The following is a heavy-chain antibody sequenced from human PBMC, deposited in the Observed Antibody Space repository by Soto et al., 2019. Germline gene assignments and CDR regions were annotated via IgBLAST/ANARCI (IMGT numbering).Heavy chain of an antibody. CDR1: GFTLSSYG. CDR2: ISPNGQGI. J-gene: IGHJ4*02. D-gene: IGHD1-7*01. Sequence: LRLSCAASGFTLSSYGMSWVRQAPGKGLEWVSAISPNGQGIYYADSVRGRFTISRDTFKNTVFLHMDSLRAEDTAVYYCAKDRNYPRDCFHYWGQGTLVTVYS. CDR3: AKDRNYPRDCFHY. V-gene: IGHV3-23*01.